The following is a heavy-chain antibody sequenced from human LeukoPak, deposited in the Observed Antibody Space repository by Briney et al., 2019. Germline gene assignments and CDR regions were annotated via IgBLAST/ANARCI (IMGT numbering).Heavy chain of an antibody. CDR2: INPNSGGT. Sequence: ASVKVSCKASGGTFSSYAINWVRQAPGQGLEWMGRINPNSGGTNYAQKFQGRVTMTRDTSISTAYMELSRLRSDDTAVYYCARDRGGAQGVYYYDSSGYYHDYWGQGTLVTVSS. J-gene: IGHJ4*02. CDR3: ARDRGGAQGVYYYDSSGYYHDY. CDR1: GGTFSSYA. V-gene: IGHV1-2*06. D-gene: IGHD3-22*01.